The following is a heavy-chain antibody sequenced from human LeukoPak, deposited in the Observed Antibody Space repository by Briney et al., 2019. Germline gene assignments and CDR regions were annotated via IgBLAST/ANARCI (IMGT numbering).Heavy chain of an antibody. J-gene: IGHJ4*02. D-gene: IGHD3-10*01. CDR2: TSTDGSTT. CDR1: GFTFNNYW. V-gene: IGHV3-74*01. Sequence: GGSLRLSCAASGFTFNNYWIHWVRQAPGKGLVWVSSTSTDGSTTVYGDSVKGRFTISRDNGKNTLDLQLNSLRVEDTAIYYCAMWPYGSGSYWEGIDYWGQGTLVSVSS. CDR3: AMWPYGSGSYWEGIDY.